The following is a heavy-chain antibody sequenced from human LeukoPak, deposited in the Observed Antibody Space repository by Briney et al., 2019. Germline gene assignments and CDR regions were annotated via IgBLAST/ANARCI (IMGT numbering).Heavy chain of an antibody. CDR2: ISYDGSNE. CDR1: GFTFSSYG. CDR3: ARTDYFDSTGHYREY. J-gene: IGHJ4*02. V-gene: IGHV3-30*03. Sequence: PGGSLRLSCAASGFTFSSYGMHWVRQAPGKGLEWVAVISYDGSNEYYGDSVKGRFTVYRDNSRNRLYLQMASLRAEDTAMYYCARTDYFDSTGHYREYWGQGTLVTVSS. D-gene: IGHD3-22*01.